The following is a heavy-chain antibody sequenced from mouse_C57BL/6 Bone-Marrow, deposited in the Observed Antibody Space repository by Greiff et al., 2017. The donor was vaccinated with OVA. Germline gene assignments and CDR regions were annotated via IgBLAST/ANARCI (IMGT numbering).Heavy chain of an antibody. CDR1: GFTFSSYA. V-gene: IGHV5-4*01. CDR2: ISDGGSYT. J-gene: IGHJ2*01. D-gene: IGHD4-1*01. Sequence: EVKVVESGGGLVKPGGSLKLSCAASGFTFSSYAMSWVRQTPEKRLEWVATISDGGSYTYYPDNVKGRFTISRDNAKNNLYLQMSHLKSEDTAMYYCARDGVTGSFDYWGQGTTLTVSS. CDR3: ARDGVTGSFDY.